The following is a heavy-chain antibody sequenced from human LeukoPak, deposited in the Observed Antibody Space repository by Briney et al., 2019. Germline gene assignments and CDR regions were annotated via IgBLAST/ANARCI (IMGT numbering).Heavy chain of an antibody. CDR1: GYDSISTYY. J-gene: IGHJ3*02. V-gene: IGHV4-59*08. D-gene: IGHD3-9*01. CDR2: IYYSGST. Sequence: PSETLSLTCSVSGYDSISTYYWSWIRQPPGKGLEWIGYIYYSGSTNYNPSLKSRVTISVDTSKNQFSLKLSSVTAADAAVYYCARVNYDILTGYIDAFDIWGQGTMVTVSS. CDR3: ARVNYDILTGYIDAFDI.